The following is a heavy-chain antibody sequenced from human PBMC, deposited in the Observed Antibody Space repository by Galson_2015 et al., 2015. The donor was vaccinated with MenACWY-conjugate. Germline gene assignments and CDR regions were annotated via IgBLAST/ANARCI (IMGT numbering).Heavy chain of an antibody. D-gene: IGHD2-2*01. J-gene: IGHJ3*02. CDR3: ARESAAARNGNSFDT. CDR2: INDEGGSEK. CDR1: GFTFSSYW. Sequence: SLRLSCAASGFTFSSYWMSWVRQAPGKGLEWVANINDEGGSEKYYADSVKGRYSISRDNTKNSLYLQMSSLRAEDTAVYFCARESAAARNGNSFDTWGQGTLLTVSS. V-gene: IGHV3-7*01.